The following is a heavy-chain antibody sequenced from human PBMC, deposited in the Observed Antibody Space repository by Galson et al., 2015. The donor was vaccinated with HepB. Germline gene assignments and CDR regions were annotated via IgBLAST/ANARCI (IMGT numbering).Heavy chain of an antibody. V-gene: IGHV6-1*01. CDR2: TYYRSKWYN. Sequence: CAISGDSVSSNSAAWNWIRQSPSRGLEWLGRTYYRSKWYNDYAVSVKSRITINPDTSKNQFSLQLNSVTPEDTAVYYCARWMGKQWLGPRGYGMDVWGQGTTVTVSS. D-gene: IGHD6-19*01. J-gene: IGHJ6*02. CDR3: ARWMGKQWLGPRGYGMDV. CDR1: GDSVSSNSAA.